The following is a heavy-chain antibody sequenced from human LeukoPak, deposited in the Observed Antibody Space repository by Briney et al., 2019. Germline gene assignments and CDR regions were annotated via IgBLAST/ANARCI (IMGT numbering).Heavy chain of an antibody. Sequence: GGSLRLSCAASGFTSSSHAMTWVRQAPGKGLEWGSSITGSGGSTFYAASVKGRFTTSRDNFENTLYLQMNSLRAEDTAVYYCAKLGISDGIDYWGQGTLVTVSS. CDR1: GFTSSSHA. CDR2: ITGSGGST. D-gene: IGHD1-14*01. J-gene: IGHJ4*02. V-gene: IGHV3-23*01. CDR3: AKLGISDGIDY.